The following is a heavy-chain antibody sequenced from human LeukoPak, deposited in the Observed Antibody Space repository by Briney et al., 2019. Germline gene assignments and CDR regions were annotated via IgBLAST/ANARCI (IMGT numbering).Heavy chain of an antibody. CDR2: ISNDGSGSAT. V-gene: IGHV3-30*18. CDR1: GFTFSSNG. Sequence: PGGSLRLSCAASGFTFSSNGMHWVRQAPGKGLEWVAVISNDGSGSATYYADSVKGRFTISRDNSNNTVYLQMSSLRPDDTAVYYCAKEMLAYDAFDIWGQGTMVTVSS. J-gene: IGHJ3*02. CDR3: AKEMLAYDAFDI. D-gene: IGHD2-8*01.